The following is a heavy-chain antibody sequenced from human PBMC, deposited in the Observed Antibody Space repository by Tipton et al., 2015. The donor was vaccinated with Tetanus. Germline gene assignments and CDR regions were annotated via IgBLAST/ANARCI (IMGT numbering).Heavy chain of an antibody. Sequence: TLSLTCTVSGGSISSYYWSWIRQPAGKGLEWIGRIYTSGSTNYNPSLKSRVTMSVDTSKNQFSLKLSSVTAADTAVYYCARDCSSIAANLNNWFVPWGQGPLVTVSS. D-gene: IGHD6-6*01. J-gene: IGHJ5*02. V-gene: IGHV4-4*07. CDR3: ARDCSSIAANLNNWFVP. CDR1: GGSISSYY. CDR2: IYTSGST.